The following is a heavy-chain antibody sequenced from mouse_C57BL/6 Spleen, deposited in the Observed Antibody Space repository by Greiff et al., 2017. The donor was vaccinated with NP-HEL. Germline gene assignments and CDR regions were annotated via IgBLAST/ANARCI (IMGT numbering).Heavy chain of an antibody. Sequence: QVQLQQPGAELVRPGTSVKLSCKASGYTFTSYWMHWVKQRPGQGLEWIGVIDPSDSYTNYNQKFKGKATLTVDTSSSTAYMQLSSLTSEDSAVYYCARVTTVVEGAMDYWGQGTSVTVS. CDR1: GYTFTSYW. D-gene: IGHD1-1*01. CDR2: IDPSDSYT. CDR3: ARVTTVVEGAMDY. J-gene: IGHJ4*01. V-gene: IGHV1-59*01.